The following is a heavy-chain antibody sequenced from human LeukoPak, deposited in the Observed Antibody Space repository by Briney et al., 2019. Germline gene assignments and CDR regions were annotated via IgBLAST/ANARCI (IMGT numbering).Heavy chain of an antibody. CDR1: GGSISSGSYY. Sequence: SETLSLTCTVSGGSISSGSYYWSWIRQPAGKGLEWIGRIYTSGSTNYNPSLKSRVTISVDTSKNQFSLKLSSVTAADTAVYYCARLGTEPHKNWFDPWGQGTLVTVSS. J-gene: IGHJ5*02. CDR3: ARLGTEPHKNWFDP. D-gene: IGHD3/OR15-3a*01. CDR2: IYTSGST. V-gene: IGHV4-61*02.